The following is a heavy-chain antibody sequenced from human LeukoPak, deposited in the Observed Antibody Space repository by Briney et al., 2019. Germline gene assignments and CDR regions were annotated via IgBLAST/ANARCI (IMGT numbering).Heavy chain of an antibody. CDR2: ITTDTGNP. CDR1: GYTSTGYY. J-gene: IGHJ3*02. Sequence: ASVKVSCKASGYTSTGYYMHWVRQAPGQGLEWMGWITTDTGNPTYAQGFTGRFVFSLDTSVTTAYLQITSLKAEDTAVYYCARDGARLDIWGQGTLVSVSS. D-gene: IGHD4/OR15-4a*01. V-gene: IGHV7-4-1*02. CDR3: ARDGARLDI.